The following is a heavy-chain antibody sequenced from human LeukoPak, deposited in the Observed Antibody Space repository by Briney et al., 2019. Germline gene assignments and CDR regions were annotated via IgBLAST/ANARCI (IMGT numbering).Heavy chain of an antibody. D-gene: IGHD2-21*02. V-gene: IGHV1-46*01. Sequence: GASVKVSCKASGYTFTSYYMHWVRQAPGQGLEWMGIINPSGGSTSYAQKFRGRVTMTRDTSTSTVYMELSSLRSEDTAVYYCARESYCGGDCYQPVRTFDYWGQGTLVTVSS. CDR1: GYTFTSYY. J-gene: IGHJ4*02. CDR2: INPSGGST. CDR3: ARESYCGGDCYQPVRTFDY.